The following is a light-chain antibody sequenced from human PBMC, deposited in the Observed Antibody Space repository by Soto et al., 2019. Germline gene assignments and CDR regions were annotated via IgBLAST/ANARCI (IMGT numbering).Light chain of an antibody. V-gene: IGKV1-5*01. CDR3: QPYNSTPWT. CDR1: QSTYNW. Sequence: DVQMTQSPSTVSASVGDRVTIACRASQSTYNWLAWYQQKPGKAPKLLIYDASTLDSGVPSRFSGSGSGTDFTLTITSLQPDDFATYYCQPYNSTPWTFGQGTRVEIK. J-gene: IGKJ1*01. CDR2: DAS.